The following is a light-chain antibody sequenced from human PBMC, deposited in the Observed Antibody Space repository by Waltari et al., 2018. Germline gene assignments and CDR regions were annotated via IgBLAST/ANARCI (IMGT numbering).Light chain of an antibody. V-gene: IGLV2-23*02. CDR2: EVT. CDR3: FSYAGISTHKII. CDR1: SSEVGTYKL. Sequence: QSAMTQPASVSGSPGQSITISCTGTSSEVGTYKLVSCYQHCPGKAPKVIWYEVTERPSVVSKRFSGSKSGNTASLRISGLQAEDEADYYCFSYAGISTHKIIFGGGTSLTFL. J-gene: IGLJ2*01.